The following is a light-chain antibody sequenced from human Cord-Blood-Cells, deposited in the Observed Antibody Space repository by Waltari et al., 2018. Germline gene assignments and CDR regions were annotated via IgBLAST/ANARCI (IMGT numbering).Light chain of an antibody. Sequence: QSVLTQPPSVSGAPGQRVTISCTGSSSTIGAGYDVHWYQQLPGTAPKLLIYGNGNRPAGVPDRFSGSKSGTSASLAITGLQAEDEADYYCQSYDSSLSGYVFGTGTKVTVL. CDR2: GNG. CDR3: QSYDSSLSGYV. V-gene: IGLV1-40*01. CDR1: SSTIGAGYD. J-gene: IGLJ1*01.